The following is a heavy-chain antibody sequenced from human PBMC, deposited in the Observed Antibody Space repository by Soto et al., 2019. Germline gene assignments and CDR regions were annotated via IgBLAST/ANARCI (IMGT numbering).Heavy chain of an antibody. J-gene: IGHJ6*02. V-gene: IGHV4-30-2*06. CDR1: GGSISSGGYS. CDR3: ARDYYGMDV. Sequence: SETLSLTCTVSGGSISSGGYSWTWIRQSPGKGLEWIGYTYQSGSAYYNPSLKSRVTISVDRSKNQFSLNLTSVTAADTAVYYCARDYYGMDVWGQGATVTVSS. CDR2: TYQSGSA.